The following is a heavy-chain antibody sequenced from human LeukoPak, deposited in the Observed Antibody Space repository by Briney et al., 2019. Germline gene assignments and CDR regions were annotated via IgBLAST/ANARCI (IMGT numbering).Heavy chain of an antibody. D-gene: IGHD6-6*01. V-gene: IGHV3-53*01. J-gene: IGHJ4*02. CDR2: IYSGGST. CDR1: GGSTSSSNW. Sequence: PSETLSLTCAVSGGSTSSSNWWSWVRQAPGKGLEWVSVIYSGGSTYYADSVKGRFTISRDNSKNTLYLQMNSLRAEDTAVYYCARGGSSSVHFDYWGQGTLVTVSS. CDR3: ARGGSSSVHFDY.